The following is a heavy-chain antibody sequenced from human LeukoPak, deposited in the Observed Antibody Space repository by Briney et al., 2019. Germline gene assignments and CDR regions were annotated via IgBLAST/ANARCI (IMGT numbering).Heavy chain of an antibody. CDR1: GFTFSSYW. D-gene: IGHD2-15*01. CDR3: ARPYCSGGTCYRGDS. Sequence: GGSLRLSCAASGFTFSSYWMHWVRQAPGKGLVWVSRINSDGSSTSYADSVKGRFTISRDNAKNSLYLQMNSLRAEDTAVYYCARPYCSGGTCYRGDSWGQGTLVTVSS. CDR2: INSDGSST. V-gene: IGHV3-74*01. J-gene: IGHJ4*02.